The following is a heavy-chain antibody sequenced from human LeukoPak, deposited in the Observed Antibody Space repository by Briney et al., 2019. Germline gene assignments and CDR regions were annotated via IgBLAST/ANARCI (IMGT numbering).Heavy chain of an antibody. D-gene: IGHD3-22*01. CDR1: GGSFSGYY. CDR3: ARHVSSSWFEQLLDY. Sequence: SETLSLTCAVYGGSFSGYYWSWIRQPPGKGLEWIGEINHSGSTNYNPSLKSRVTISVDTSKNQFSLKLSSVTAADTALYYCARHVSSSWFEQLLDYWGQGIRVSVSS. CDR2: INHSGST. V-gene: IGHV4-34*01. J-gene: IGHJ4*02.